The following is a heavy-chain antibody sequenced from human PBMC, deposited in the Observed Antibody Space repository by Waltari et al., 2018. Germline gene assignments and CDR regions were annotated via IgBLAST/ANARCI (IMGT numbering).Heavy chain of an antibody. Sequence: QLQLVESGGGVVQPGGSLRLSCEASGFTFNNGGMHWVRQAPGKGLEWVAGIRYDVDNKFYADSVKGRFIISRDNSKNTLFLETNSLRIEDTAVYYCARDIIAPRPDGFDVWGQGTLVTVSA. D-gene: IGHD6-6*01. V-gene: IGHV3-33*01. J-gene: IGHJ3*01. CDR1: GFTFNNGG. CDR2: IRYDVDNK. CDR3: ARDIIAPRPDGFDV.